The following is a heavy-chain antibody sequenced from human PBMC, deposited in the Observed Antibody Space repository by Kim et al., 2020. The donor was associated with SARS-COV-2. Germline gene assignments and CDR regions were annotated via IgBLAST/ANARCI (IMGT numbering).Heavy chain of an antibody. D-gene: IGHD3-9*01. CDR2: ISAYNGNT. V-gene: IGHV1-18*01. J-gene: IGHJ5*02. CDR3: ARAGGDYDILTGYYRDWFDP. Sequence: ASVKVSCKASGYTFTSYGISWVRQAPGQGLEWMGWISAYNGNTNYAQKLQGRVTMTTDTSTSTAYMELRSLRSDDTAVYYCARAGGDYDILTGYYRDWFDPWGQGTLVTVSS. CDR1: GYTFTSYG.